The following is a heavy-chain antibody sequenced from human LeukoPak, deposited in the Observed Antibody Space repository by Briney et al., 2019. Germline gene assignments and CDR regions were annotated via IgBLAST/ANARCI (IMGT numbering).Heavy chain of an antibody. V-gene: IGHV4-39*07. CDR2: IHYSGST. Sequence: PSETLSLTCTVSGGSISSSSYYWGWIRQPPGKGLEWIGSIHYSGSTNYNPSLKSRVTISVDTSKNQFSLKLSSVTAADTAVYYCARVSTMIVGSPRNYYYYYMDVWGKGTTVTVSS. CDR1: GGSISSSSYY. CDR3: ARVSTMIVGSPRNYYYYYMDV. J-gene: IGHJ6*03. D-gene: IGHD3-22*01.